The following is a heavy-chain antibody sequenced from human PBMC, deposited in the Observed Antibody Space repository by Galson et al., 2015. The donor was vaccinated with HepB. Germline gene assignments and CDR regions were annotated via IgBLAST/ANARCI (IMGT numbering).Heavy chain of an antibody. Sequence: SVKVSCKASGYAFSTYDISWVRQATGQGLEWMGIINPSGGSTSYAQKFQGRVTMARDTSTSTVYMELSSLRSEDTAVYYCAREVTGDHDYWGQGTLVTVSS. J-gene: IGHJ4*02. V-gene: IGHV1-46*01. D-gene: IGHD7-27*01. CDR2: INPSGGST. CDR1: GYAFSTYD. CDR3: AREVTGDHDY.